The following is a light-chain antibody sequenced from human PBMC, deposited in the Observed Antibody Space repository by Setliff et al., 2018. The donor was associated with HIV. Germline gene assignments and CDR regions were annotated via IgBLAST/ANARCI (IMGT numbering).Light chain of an antibody. CDR1: SSDIGSWNF. CDR3: SSYATDRDLGK. Sequence: QSVLTQPASVSGSPGQSITISCTGTSSDIGSWNFVSWYQQYPDKAPKVMIYEVSTRPSGVSNRFSGSKSGYTAFMTISGLQTEDEADYYCSSYATDRDLGKFGTGTKVTVL. CDR2: EVS. V-gene: IGLV2-14*03. J-gene: IGLJ1*01.